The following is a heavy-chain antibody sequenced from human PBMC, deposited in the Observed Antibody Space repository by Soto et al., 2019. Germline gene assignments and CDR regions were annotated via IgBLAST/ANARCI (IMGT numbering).Heavy chain of an antibody. Sequence: EVQMVESGGGLVQPGGSLRHSCAASVFTFSSYWMYWVRQAPGKGLEWVANIKGDGSEKNYVDSVKGRFTISRDNAKNSLYLHMNSLSVEDTAVYYCASSLLRGQGTLVTVSS. J-gene: IGHJ4*02. CDR2: IKGDGSEK. CDR3: ASSLL. V-gene: IGHV3-7*01. CDR1: VFTFSSYW.